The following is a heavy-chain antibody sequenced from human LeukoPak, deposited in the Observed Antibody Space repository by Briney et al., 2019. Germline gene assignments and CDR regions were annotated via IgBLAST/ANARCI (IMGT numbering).Heavy chain of an antibody. D-gene: IGHD6-13*01. Sequence: GGSLRLSCTTSGFTFTDYAMHWVRQAPGKGLEWVSGLSWSGETVGYADSVKGRFIISRDNAKKSLYLQMNSLRPEDTAFYYCAKGDTSSAFPYFDFWGQGTLVTVSS. V-gene: IGHV3-9*01. CDR1: GFTFTDYA. J-gene: IGHJ4*02. CDR2: LSWSGETV. CDR3: AKGDTSSAFPYFDF.